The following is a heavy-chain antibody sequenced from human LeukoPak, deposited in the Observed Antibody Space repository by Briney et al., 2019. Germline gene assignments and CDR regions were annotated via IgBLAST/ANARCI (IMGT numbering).Heavy chain of an antibody. Sequence: TSETLSLTCAVYGGSFSGYYWGWIRQPPGKGLEWIGSIYYSGSTNYNPSLKSRATMSVDTSKNQFSLKLSSVSAADTAVYYCARDVVAAAGTWDYWGQGTLVTVSS. V-gene: IGHV4-34*11. CDR1: GGSFSGYY. CDR2: IYYSGST. CDR3: ARDVVAAAGTWDY. J-gene: IGHJ4*02. D-gene: IGHD6-13*01.